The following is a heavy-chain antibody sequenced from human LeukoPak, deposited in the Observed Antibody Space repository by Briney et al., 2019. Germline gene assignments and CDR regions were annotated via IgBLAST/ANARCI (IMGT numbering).Heavy chain of an antibody. CDR1: GFTFSSYA. J-gene: IGHJ6*02. D-gene: IGHD2-2*01. CDR2: ISYDGSNK. Sequence: GRSLRLSCAASGFTFSSYAMHWVRQAPGKGLEWVAVISYDGSNKYYADSVKGRFTISRDNSKNTLYLQMNSLRAEDTAVCYCASQIVVPAAMYYYYGMDVWGQGTTVTVSS. CDR3: ASQIVVPAAMYYYYGMDV. V-gene: IGHV3-30-3*01.